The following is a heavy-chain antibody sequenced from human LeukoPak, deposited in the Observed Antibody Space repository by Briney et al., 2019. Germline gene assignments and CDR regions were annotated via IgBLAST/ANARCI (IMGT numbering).Heavy chain of an antibody. CDR1: GGSFSGYY. CDR3: ARAYCGGDCDWNYYGMDV. J-gene: IGHJ6*02. Sequence: SETLSLTCAVYGGSFSGYYWSWIRQPPGKGLEWMGEINHSGSTNYNPSLKSRVTISVDTSKSQFSLKLSSVTAADTALYYCARAYCGGDCDWNYYGMDVWGHGTKVTVSS. D-gene: IGHD2-21*02. CDR2: INHSGST. V-gene: IGHV4-34*01.